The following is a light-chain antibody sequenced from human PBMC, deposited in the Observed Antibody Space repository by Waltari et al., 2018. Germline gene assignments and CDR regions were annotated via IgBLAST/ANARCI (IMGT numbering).Light chain of an antibody. J-gene: IGLJ2*01. V-gene: IGLV2-8*01. CDR1: SADVAGYDY. CDR3: SSHAGNNLWI. CDR2: DVT. Sequence: HSALTQPPSASGSPGQSVTISCTGTSADVAGYDYVSWYQQHPGKVPKLIIYDVTKRPSGVPPRFSASKSGNSASLTVSGLQAEDEADYYCSSHAGNNLWIFGGGTKVTVL.